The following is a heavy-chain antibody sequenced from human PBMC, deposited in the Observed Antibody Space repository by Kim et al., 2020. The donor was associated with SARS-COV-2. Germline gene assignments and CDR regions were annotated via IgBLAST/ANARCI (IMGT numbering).Heavy chain of an antibody. Sequence: YADSVKGRFTNSRDNAKNSLYLQMNSLRAEDTAVYYCARDYTAMAKPFDYWGQGTLVTVSS. J-gene: IGHJ4*02. CDR3: ARDYTAMAKPFDY. V-gene: IGHV3-21*01. D-gene: IGHD5-18*01.